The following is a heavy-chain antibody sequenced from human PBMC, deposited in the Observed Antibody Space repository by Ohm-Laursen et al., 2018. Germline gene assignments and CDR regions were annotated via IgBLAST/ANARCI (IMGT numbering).Heavy chain of an antibody. CDR3: ASYPYSSGWSGLGYNWFDP. J-gene: IGHJ5*02. V-gene: IGHV3-48*01. Sequence: SLRLSCTASGFTFRTFGMNWVRQAPGKGLEWVSYISSSSSTIFYGDSVKGRFTISRDNGKNSLYLQMNSLRAEDTAVYYCASYPYSSGWSGLGYNWFDPWGQGTLVTVSS. CDR2: ISSSSSTI. CDR1: GFTFRTFG. D-gene: IGHD6-19*01.